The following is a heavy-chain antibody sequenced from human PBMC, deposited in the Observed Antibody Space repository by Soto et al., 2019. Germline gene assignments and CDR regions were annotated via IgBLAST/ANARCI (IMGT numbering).Heavy chain of an antibody. CDR3: ARGVVPKLRYFVRGDAFYI. Sequence: QVQLQQWGAGLLKPSETLSLTCAVYGGSFSGYYWSWFRQPPGKGLEWSGEINHSGSTNYNPSLKRRVTISVDTSKNQFSLKLRSVTAADTAVYYCARGVVPKLRYFVRGDAFYIWGQGTMVTVSS. J-gene: IGHJ3*02. D-gene: IGHD3-9*01. V-gene: IGHV4-34*01. CDR1: GGSFSGYY. CDR2: INHSGST.